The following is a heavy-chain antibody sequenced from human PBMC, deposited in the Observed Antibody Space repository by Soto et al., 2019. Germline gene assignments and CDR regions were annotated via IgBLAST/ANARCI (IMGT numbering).Heavy chain of an antibody. CDR2: IRSDGSST. CDR1: GFTFSTYW. D-gene: IGHD4-17*01. Sequence: EVQLVESGGGLVQPGGSLRLSCAASGFTFSTYWMHWVRQAPGKGLVWVSRIRSDGSSTSYADSVKGRFTISRDNAKNTLYLQMNSLRAEDTAVYYCARDPGVVTTVTTYDKYFDYWGQGTLVTLSS. V-gene: IGHV3-74*01. J-gene: IGHJ4*02. CDR3: ARDPGVVTTVTTYDKYFDY.